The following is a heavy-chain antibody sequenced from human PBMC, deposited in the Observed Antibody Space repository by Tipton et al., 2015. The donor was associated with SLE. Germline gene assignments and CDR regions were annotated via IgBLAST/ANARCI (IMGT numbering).Heavy chain of an antibody. J-gene: IGHJ3*02. D-gene: IGHD3-10*01. V-gene: IGHV5-51*03. CDR1: GYSFTSYW. Sequence: QLVQSGAEVKKPGESLKISCKGSGYSFTSYWIGWVRQMPGKGLEWMGIIYPGDSDTRYSPSFQGQVTISADKSISTAYLQWSSLKASDTAMYYCARPRTIYYYGSGNDALDIWGQGTMVTVSS. CDR3: ARPRTIYYYGSGNDALDI. CDR2: IYPGDSDT.